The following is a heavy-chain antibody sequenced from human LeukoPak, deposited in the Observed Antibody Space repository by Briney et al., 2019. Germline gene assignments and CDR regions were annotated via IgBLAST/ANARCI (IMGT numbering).Heavy chain of an antibody. J-gene: IGHJ4*02. V-gene: IGHV3-53*01. CDR2: IYSGGST. CDR3: ASYYYDSSYFDY. CDR1: GGSFSGYY. Sequence: PSETLSLTCAVYGGSFSGYYWSWIRQPPGKGLEWVSVIYSGGSTYYADSVKGRFTISRDNSKNTLYLQMNSLRAEDTAVYYCASYYYDSSYFDYWGQGTLVTVSS. D-gene: IGHD3-22*01.